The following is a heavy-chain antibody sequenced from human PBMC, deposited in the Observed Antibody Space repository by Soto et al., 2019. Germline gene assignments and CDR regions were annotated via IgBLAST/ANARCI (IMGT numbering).Heavy chain of an antibody. CDR2: INHSGST. V-gene: IGHV4-34*01. J-gene: IGHJ4*02. CDR1: GGSFSGYY. CDR3: ARGDIGGWFPVGCYFDY. D-gene: IGHD6-19*01. Sequence: QVQLQQWGAGLLKPSETLSLTCAVYGGSFSGYYWSWIRQPPGKGLEWIGEINHSGSTNYNPSLKGRPTISVDTSTNQCSLKLSSVTAAATAVYYCARGDIGGWFPVGCYFDYWGKGTLVTVSS.